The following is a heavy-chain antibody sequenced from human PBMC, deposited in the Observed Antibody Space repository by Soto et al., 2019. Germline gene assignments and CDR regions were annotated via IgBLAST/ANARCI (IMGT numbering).Heavy chain of an antibody. J-gene: IGHJ2*01. V-gene: IGHV4-4*07. D-gene: IGHD6-13*01. CDR1: GASISSFN. Sequence: SETLSLTCSVSGASISSFNWNGVRHPAGKGPEWVGRLNIAGTISYNPSLKSRITMSMDTSTNQISLHLRSATAADTTIYYCARDRGEYTSSWFWYFSHCGRGTLVTVSS. CDR2: LNIAGTI. CDR3: ARDRGEYTSSWFWYFSH.